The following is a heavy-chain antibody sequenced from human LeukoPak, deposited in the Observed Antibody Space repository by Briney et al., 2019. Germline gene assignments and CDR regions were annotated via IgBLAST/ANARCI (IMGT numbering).Heavy chain of an antibody. CDR1: GLTVSSNY. CDR2: IYSDGST. J-gene: IGHJ4*02. V-gene: IGHV3-53*01. CDR3: ARGYYGLNYFDY. D-gene: IGHD3-16*01. Sequence: GGSLRLSRAASGLTVSSNYMSWVRQAPGKGLEWVSVIYSDGSTYYADSVKGRFTISRDHSKNTLYLQMNSLRAEDTAVYYCARGYYGLNYFDYWGQGTLVTVSS.